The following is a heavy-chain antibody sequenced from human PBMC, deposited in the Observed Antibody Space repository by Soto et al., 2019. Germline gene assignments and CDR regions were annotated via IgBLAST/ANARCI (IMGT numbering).Heavy chain of an antibody. CDR2: IIPKFGTT. CDR1: GDTFSSYG. J-gene: IGHJ4*02. CDR3: ARDPIRGLPMDY. Sequence: SVKVSCKASGDTFSSYGISWVRQAPGQGLEFMGGIIPKFGTTNYAQKFRGRVTITADESTSTAYMEVSSLRSEDTAVYYCARDPIRGLPMDYWGQGTLVTVSS. V-gene: IGHV1-69*13. D-gene: IGHD5-18*01.